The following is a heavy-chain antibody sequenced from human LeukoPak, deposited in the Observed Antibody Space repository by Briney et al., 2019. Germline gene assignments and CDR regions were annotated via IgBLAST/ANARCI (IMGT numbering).Heavy chain of an antibody. CDR3: AKDIVARTIAVGLVDY. J-gene: IGHJ4*02. Sequence: PGGSLRLSCAASGFTFSSYGMHWVRQAPGKGLEWVAFIRYDGSNKYYADSVKGRFTISRDNSKNTLYLQMNSLRAEDTAVYYCAKDIVARTIAVGLVDYWGQGTLVTVSS. CDR1: GFTFSSYG. D-gene: IGHD6-19*01. CDR2: IRYDGSNK. V-gene: IGHV3-30*02.